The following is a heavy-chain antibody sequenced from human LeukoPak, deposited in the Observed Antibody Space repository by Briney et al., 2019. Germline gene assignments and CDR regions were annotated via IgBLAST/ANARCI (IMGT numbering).Heavy chain of an antibody. D-gene: IGHD6-13*01. CDR1: GDSIRSTTYY. Sequence: SETLSLTCSVSGDSIRSTTYYWGWIRQPPGKGLEWIGSVYYSGSTYYNPSLKSRVTMSVDTSKNQFSLKLSSVTAADTAVYYCASDPAAAGTIWGQGTLVTVSS. CDR2: VYYSGST. V-gene: IGHV4-39*01. CDR3: ASDPAAAGTI. J-gene: IGHJ4*02.